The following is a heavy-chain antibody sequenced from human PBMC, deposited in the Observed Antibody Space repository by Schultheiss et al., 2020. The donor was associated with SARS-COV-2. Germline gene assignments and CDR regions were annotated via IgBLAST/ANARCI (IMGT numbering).Heavy chain of an antibody. CDR1: GFTFSTYA. J-gene: IGHJ6*03. V-gene: IGHV3-23*01. D-gene: IGHD2-15*01. CDR2: ISGSGGST. CDR3: AKAAAGDIVDYYYYMDV. Sequence: GESLKISCAASGFTFSTYAMNWVRQAPGKGLEWVSGISGSGGSTYYADSVKGRFTISRDNSKNTLYLQMNSLRAEDTAVYYCAKAAAGDIVDYYYYMDVWGKGTTVTVSS.